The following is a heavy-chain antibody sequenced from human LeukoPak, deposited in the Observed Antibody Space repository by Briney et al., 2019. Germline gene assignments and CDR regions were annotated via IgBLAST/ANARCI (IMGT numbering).Heavy chain of an antibody. V-gene: IGHV1-8*01. D-gene: IGHD3-10*01. Sequence: GASVKVSCKASGYTFTSYDINWVRQAPGQGLEWMGWMNPTSGHTGYVQKFQGRITMTRDISVSTAYMELNSLTSEDTAVYYCARSPVGVRKKHDLWGQGTLVIVSS. CDR1: GYTFTSYD. CDR3: ARSPVGVRKKHDL. J-gene: IGHJ5*02. CDR2: MNPTSGHT.